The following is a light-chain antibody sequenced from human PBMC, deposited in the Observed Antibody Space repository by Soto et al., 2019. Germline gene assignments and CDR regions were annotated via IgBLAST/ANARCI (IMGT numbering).Light chain of an antibody. J-gene: IGLJ3*02. Sequence: QSVLTQSSSASASLGSSVKLTCTLSSGHSGYIIALHQQQPVQATRYLMKLEGSGSYNKGIRVPDRCSGSSSAADRYLTVSSLQFEDEAYYYCDTWDRNTRVFGGGTKVTVL. V-gene: IGLV4-60*02. CDR3: DTWDRNTRV. CDR2: LEGSGSY. CDR1: SGHSGYI.